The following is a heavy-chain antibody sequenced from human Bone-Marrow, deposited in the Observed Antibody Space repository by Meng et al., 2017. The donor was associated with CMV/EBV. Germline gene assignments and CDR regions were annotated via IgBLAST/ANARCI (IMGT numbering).Heavy chain of an antibody. D-gene: IGHD1-1*01. CDR2: IIPIFGTA. CDR1: GGTFSSYA. CDR3: ARGGAFTVTTHFDY. J-gene: IGHJ4*02. V-gene: IGHV1-69*05. Sequence: SVKVSCKASGGTFSSYAISWVRQAPGQGLEWMGGIIPIFGTANYAQKFQGRVTITTDESTSTTYMELSSLRSEDTAVYFCARGGAFTVTTHFDYWGQGTLVTVSS.